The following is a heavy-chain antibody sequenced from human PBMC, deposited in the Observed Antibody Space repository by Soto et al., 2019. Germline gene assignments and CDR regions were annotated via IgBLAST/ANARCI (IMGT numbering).Heavy chain of an antibody. Sequence: EASVKVSCKASGYTFTSYGISWVRQAPRQGLEWMGWISAYNGNTNYAQKLQGRVTMTTDTSTSTAYMELRSLRSDDTAVYYCARDGTLYGDDAAVGAVNFDYWGQGTLVTVSS. CDR3: ARDGTLYGDDAAVGAVNFDY. V-gene: IGHV1-18*01. J-gene: IGHJ4*02. D-gene: IGHD4-17*01. CDR2: ISAYNGNT. CDR1: GYTFTSYG.